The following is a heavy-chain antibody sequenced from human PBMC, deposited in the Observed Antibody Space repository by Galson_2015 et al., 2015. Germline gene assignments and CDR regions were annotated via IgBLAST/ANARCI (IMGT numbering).Heavy chain of an antibody. V-gene: IGHV1-46*01. Sequence: SVKVSCKASGYTFTSYYMHWVRQAPGQGLEWMGIINPSGGSTSYAQKFQGRVTMTRDTSTSTVYMELSSLRSEDTAVYYCARDLEVNPTDYYYYYYMEVWGKGTTVTVSS. J-gene: IGHJ6*03. CDR3: ARDLEVNPTDYYYYYYMEV. CDR1: GYTFTSYY. D-gene: IGHD4-23*01. CDR2: INPSGGST.